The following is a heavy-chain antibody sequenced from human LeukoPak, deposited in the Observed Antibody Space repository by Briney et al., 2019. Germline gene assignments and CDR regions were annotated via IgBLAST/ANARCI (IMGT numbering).Heavy chain of an antibody. CDR1: GFTFSSFA. J-gene: IGHJ4*02. D-gene: IGHD3-22*01. CDR2: IKRDGSEK. V-gene: IGHV3-7*03. CDR3: ARETDPGYYDSSGYYLGTFTGSPKQFDY. Sequence: PGGSLRLSCAASGFTFSSFAINWVRQAPGKGLEWVANIKRDGSEKYYVDSVKGRFTISRDNAKNSLYLQMNSLRAEDTAVHYCARETDPGYYDSSGYYLGTFTGSPKQFDYWGQGTLVTVSS.